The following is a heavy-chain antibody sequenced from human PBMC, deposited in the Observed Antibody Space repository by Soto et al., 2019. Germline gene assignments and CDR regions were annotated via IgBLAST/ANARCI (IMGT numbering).Heavy chain of an antibody. CDR3: ARGGAVVVPGAVDRHNWFDP. V-gene: IGHV1-69*04. Sequence: GASVKVSCKSSGYPFTHYGITWVRQAPGQGLEWMGRVIPILGMANYAQKFQGRVTITADKSTSTVYMEMSSLRSEDTAVYYCARGGAVVVPGAVDRHNWFDPWGQGTLVTVSS. J-gene: IGHJ5*02. CDR2: VIPILGMA. CDR1: GYPFTHYG. D-gene: IGHD2-2*01.